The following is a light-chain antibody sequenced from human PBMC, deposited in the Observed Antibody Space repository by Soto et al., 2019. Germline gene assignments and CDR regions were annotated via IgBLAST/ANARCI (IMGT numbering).Light chain of an antibody. CDR3: QQYGSSRFT. CDR2: GAS. J-gene: IGKJ3*01. V-gene: IGKV3-20*01. CDR1: QSISSSY. Sequence: GERATLSCRASQSISSSYLAWYQQNPGQAPRLLVYGASSRATGIPDRFSGSGSGTDFTLTISRLEPVDFAVYYCQQYGSSRFTFGPGTKVDIK.